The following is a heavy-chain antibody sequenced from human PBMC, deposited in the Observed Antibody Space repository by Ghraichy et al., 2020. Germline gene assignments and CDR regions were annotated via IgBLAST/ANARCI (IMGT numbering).Heavy chain of an antibody. CDR3: ARGPYYDSSGYNHYYYYGMDV. CDR2: INHSGST. V-gene: IGHV4-34*01. J-gene: IGHJ6*02. Sequence: SQTLSLTCAVYGGSFSGYYWSWIRQPPGKGLEWIGEINHSGSTNYNPSLKSRVTISVDTSKNQFSLKLSSVTAADTAVYYCARGPYYDSSGYNHYYYYGMDVWAQGTTV. CDR1: GGSFSGYY. D-gene: IGHD3-22*01.